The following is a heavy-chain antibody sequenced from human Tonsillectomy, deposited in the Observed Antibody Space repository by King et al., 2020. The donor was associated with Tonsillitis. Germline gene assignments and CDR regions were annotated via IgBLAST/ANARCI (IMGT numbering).Heavy chain of an antibody. D-gene: IGHD6-19*01. J-gene: IGHJ3*02. V-gene: IGHV3-53*01. CDR3: ASNGYSSGWYAFDI. CDR1: GFTVSSNY. CDR2: IYSGGST. Sequence: VQLVESGGGLIQPGGSLRLSCAASGFTVSSNYMSWVRQAPGKGLEWVSVIYSGGSTYYPDSVKGRFTISRDNSKNTLYLQMNSLRAEDTAVYYCASNGYSSGWYAFDIWGQGTMVTVSS.